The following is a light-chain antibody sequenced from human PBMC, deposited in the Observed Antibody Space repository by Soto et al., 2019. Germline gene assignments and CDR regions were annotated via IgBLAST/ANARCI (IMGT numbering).Light chain of an antibody. CDR1: QSVSSSY. Sequence: EIVLTQSPGTLSLSPGERATLSCRASQSVSSSYLAWYQQKPGQAPRLLIYGASSRATGIPDRFSGSGSGTDFTLTINGLEPEDFAVYYCQQYGSSGYTFGQGTKLEIK. V-gene: IGKV3-20*01. CDR3: QQYGSSGYT. CDR2: GAS. J-gene: IGKJ2*01.